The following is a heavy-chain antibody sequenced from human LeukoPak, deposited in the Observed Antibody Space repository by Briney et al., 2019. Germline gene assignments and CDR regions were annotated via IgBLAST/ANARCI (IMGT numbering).Heavy chain of an antibody. CDR2: ISPDGSST. CDR1: GFTFSSNW. D-gene: IGHD6-6*01. Sequence: GGSLRLSCAASGFTFSSNWMHWVRQAPGKGLVWVSRISPDGSSTDYADSVKGRFTISRDNAKDTLYLQMNSLRAEDTAVYYCARDYSSSSHYYYYYMDVWGKGTTVTVSS. J-gene: IGHJ6*03. V-gene: IGHV3-74*01. CDR3: ARDYSSSSHYYYYYMDV.